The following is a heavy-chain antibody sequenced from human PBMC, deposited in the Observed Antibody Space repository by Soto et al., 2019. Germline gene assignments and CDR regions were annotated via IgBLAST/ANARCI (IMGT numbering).Heavy chain of an antibody. CDR1: GFTFSDYY. D-gene: IGHD5-12*01. Sequence: QVQLVESGGGLVKPGGSLRLACAASGFTFSDYYMSWVRQAPGKGLEWVSFISLGDSYKKTVDSVKGRFTISRDNAQNALYLQMNSLRAEDTGLYYCVRESRTDEDGYDARGYYFDYWGQGTLVTVSS. CDR2: ISLGDSYK. J-gene: IGHJ4*02. CDR3: VRESRTDEDGYDARGYYFDY. V-gene: IGHV3-11*06.